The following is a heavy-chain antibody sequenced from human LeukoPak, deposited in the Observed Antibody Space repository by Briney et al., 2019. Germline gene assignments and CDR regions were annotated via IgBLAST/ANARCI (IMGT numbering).Heavy chain of an antibody. J-gene: IGHJ4*02. CDR3: ARVVLESSIWPIDY. D-gene: IGHD6-13*01. CDR2: INHSGST. V-gene: IGHV4-34*01. Sequence: KPSETLSLTCAVYGGSFNGYYWSWIRQPPGKGLEWIGEINHSGSTNYNPSLKSRVTISVDTSKNQFSLKLSSVTAADTAVYYCARVVLESSIWPIDYWGQGTLVTVSS. CDR1: GGSFNGYY.